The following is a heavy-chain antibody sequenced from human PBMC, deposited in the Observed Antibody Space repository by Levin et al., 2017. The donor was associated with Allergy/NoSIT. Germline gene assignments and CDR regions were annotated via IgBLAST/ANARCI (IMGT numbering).Heavy chain of an antibody. CDR2: IYSGGST. J-gene: IGHJ4*02. V-gene: IGHV3-53*01. Sequence: SCAASGFTVSSNYMSWVRQAPGKGLEWVSVIYSGGSTYYADSVKGRFTISRDNSKNTLYLQMNSLRAEDTAVYYCARGSNMGLGYWGQGTLVTVSS. CDR3: ARGSNMGLGY. CDR1: GFTVSSNY. D-gene: IGHD2-8*01.